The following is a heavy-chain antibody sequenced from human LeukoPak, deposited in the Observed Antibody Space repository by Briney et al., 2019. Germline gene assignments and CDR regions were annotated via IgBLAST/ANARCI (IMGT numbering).Heavy chain of an antibody. CDR2: IFYSGST. D-gene: IGHD6-6*01. J-gene: IGHJ4*02. CDR3: ASRRVAAPFDC. V-gene: IGHV4-39*01. Sequence: SETLSLTCTVSGGSISSSFYYRGWIRQPPGKGLEWIGTIFYSGSTYNNPSLKSRVTVSMDMSKNQFSLKLTSVTAADTAVYYCASRRVAAPFDCWGQGTLVTVSS. CDR1: GGSISSSFYY.